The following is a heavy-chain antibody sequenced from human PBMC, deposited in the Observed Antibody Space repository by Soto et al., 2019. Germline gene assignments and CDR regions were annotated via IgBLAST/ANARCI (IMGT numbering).Heavy chain of an antibody. CDR2: INPSGGST. Sequence: ASVKVSCKASGYTFTSYYMHWVRQAPGQGLEWMGIINPSGGSTSYAQKFQGRVTMTRDTSTSTVYMEPSSLRSEDTAVYYCAREGKYYYDSSGYSLGLQGGWFDPWGQGTLVTVS. D-gene: IGHD3-22*01. V-gene: IGHV1-46*01. CDR3: AREGKYYYDSSGYSLGLQGGWFDP. CDR1: GYTFTSYY. J-gene: IGHJ5*02.